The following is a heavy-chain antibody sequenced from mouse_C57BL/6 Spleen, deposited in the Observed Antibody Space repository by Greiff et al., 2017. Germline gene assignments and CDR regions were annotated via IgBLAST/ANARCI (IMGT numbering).Heavy chain of an antibody. CDR1: GYTFTDYY. CDR3: ARAGVYYFDY. V-gene: IGHV1-26*01. Sequence: EVQLQQSGPELVKPGASVKISCKASGYTFTDYYMNWVKQSHGKSLEWIGDINPNNGGTSYNQKFKGKATLTVDKSSSTAYMELRSLTSEDSAVYYGARAGVYYFDYWGQGTTLTVSS. D-gene: IGHD3-3*01. CDR2: INPNNGGT. J-gene: IGHJ2*01.